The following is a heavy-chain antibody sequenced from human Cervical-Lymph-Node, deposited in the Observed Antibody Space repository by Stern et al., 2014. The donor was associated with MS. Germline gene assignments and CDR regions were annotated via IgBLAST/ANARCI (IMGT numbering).Heavy chain of an antibody. J-gene: IGHJ5*02. Sequence: VQLVQSGAEVKKPGASVKVSCKASGYTFTSYYMHWVRQAPGQGLEWMGIINPRSGITSDAQHFQGRVTMTSDTSTSTVYMELTSPRSEDTAVYYCARGESILTGYLRVYNWLDPWGQGTLVTVSS. CDR3: ARGESILTGYLRVYNWLDP. V-gene: IGHV1-46*01. CDR2: INPRSGIT. CDR1: GYTFTSYY. D-gene: IGHD3-9*01.